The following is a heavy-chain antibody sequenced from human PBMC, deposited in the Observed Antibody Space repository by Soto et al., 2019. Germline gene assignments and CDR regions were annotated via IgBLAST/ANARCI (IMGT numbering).Heavy chain of an antibody. CDR1: GLTFSDYY. CDR2: SRNKAKSYTT. CDR3: VRAARSGITHFDY. V-gene: IGHV3-72*01. Sequence: EVQLVESGGVLVQPGGSLRLSCVASGLTFSDYYMDWVRQAPGKGLEWVGRSRNKAKSYTTDYAPSVKGRFTISRDDSKSSAYLPMNSLETEDTAVYYCVRAARSGITHFDYWGQGTLVTVSS. J-gene: IGHJ4*02. D-gene: IGHD1-7*01.